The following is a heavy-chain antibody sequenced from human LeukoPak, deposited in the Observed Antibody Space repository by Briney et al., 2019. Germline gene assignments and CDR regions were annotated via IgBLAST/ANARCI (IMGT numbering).Heavy chain of an antibody. V-gene: IGHV3-30*03. CDR2: ISYDGSNK. Sequence: GGSLRLSCAASGFTFSSYGMHWVRQAPGKGLEWVAVISYDGSNKYYADSVKGRFTISRDNSKNTLYLQMNSLRAEDTAVYYCARVSSTNYYYYMDVWGKGTTVTVSS. D-gene: IGHD2-2*01. CDR1: GFTFSSYG. CDR3: ARVSSTNYYYYMDV. J-gene: IGHJ6*03.